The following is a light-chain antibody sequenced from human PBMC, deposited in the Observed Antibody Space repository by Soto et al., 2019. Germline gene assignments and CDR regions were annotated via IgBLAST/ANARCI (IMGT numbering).Light chain of an antibody. J-gene: IGKJ4*01. CDR2: AAS. Sequence: DLQLTQSPSFLSASVGDRVTITCRASQGISSYLAWYQQKPGKAPKLLIYAASTLQSGVPSRFSGSRSGTEFTLTISSLQPEDFATYYCQQLNSYPLTFGGGTKVEIK. CDR3: QQLNSYPLT. CDR1: QGISSY. V-gene: IGKV1-9*01.